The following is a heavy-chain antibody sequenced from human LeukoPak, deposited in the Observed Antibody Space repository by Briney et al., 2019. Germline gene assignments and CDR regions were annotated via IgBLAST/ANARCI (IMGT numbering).Heavy chain of an antibody. CDR1: GGSISSSNW. Sequence: SGTLSLTCAVSGGSISSSNWWSWVRQPPGKGLEWIGEIYHSGSTNYNPSLKSRVTISVDKSKNQFSLKLSSVTAADTAVYYCARKDYYDSSGYFYWGQGTLVTVSS. CDR3: ARKDYYDSSGYFY. CDR2: IYHSGST. D-gene: IGHD3-22*01. V-gene: IGHV4-4*02. J-gene: IGHJ4*02.